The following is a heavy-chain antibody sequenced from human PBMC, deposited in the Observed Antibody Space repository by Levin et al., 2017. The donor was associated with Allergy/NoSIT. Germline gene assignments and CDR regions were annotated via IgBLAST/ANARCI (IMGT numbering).Heavy chain of an antibody. CDR3: ARDGILTDGDSYYFDY. CDR2: ISSSSSTI. D-gene: IGHD4-17*01. V-gene: IGHV3-48*01. CDR1: GFTFSSYS. J-gene: IGHJ4*02. Sequence: GASVKVSCAASGFTFSSYSMNWVRQAPGKGLEWVSYISSSSSTIYYADSVKGRFTISRDNAKNSLYLQMNSLRAEDTAVYYCARDGILTDGDSYYFDYWGQGTLVTVSS.